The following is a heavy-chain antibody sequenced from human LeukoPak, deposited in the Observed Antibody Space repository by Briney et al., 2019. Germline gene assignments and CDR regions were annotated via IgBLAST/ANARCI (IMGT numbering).Heavy chain of an antibody. CDR3: ARSRCSGGTCYGLDY. J-gene: IGHJ4*02. V-gene: IGHV3-30*04. D-gene: IGHD2-15*01. CDR1: GFTFSTYA. Sequence: GSLRLSCAASGFTFSTYAIHWVRQAPGKGLEWVAVISYDGSDKYYADSVKGRFTISRDNSKNTLYLQMNSLRAEDTAVYYCARSRCSGGTCYGLDYWGQGTLVTVSS. CDR2: ISYDGSDK.